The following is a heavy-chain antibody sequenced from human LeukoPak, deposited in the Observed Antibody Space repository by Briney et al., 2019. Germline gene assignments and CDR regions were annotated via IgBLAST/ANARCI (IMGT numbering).Heavy chain of an antibody. CDR1: VGSIRSYY. CDR3: ARLSYSSGWYYYYGMDV. D-gene: IGHD6-19*01. Sequence: SETLSLTCTVSVGSIRSYYWSWIRQPPGEGLEWVGYIYYSGSTNYTPSLKSRVTISVDTSKNQFSLKLSSVTAADTAVYYCARLSYSSGWYYYYGMDVWGQGTTVTVSS. V-gene: IGHV4-59*01. J-gene: IGHJ6*02. CDR2: IYYSGST.